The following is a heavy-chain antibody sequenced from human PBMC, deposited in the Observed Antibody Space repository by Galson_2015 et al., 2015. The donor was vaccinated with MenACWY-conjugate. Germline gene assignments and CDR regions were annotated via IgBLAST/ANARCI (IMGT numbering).Heavy chain of an antibody. D-gene: IGHD5-24*01. CDR3: TTGDGYNLRHRSASRSCSNGMDV. J-gene: IGHJ6*02. V-gene: IGHV6-1*01. CDR1: GDSVSRSSAA. Sequence: CAISGDSVSRSSAAWNWIRQSPSRGLEWLGRTYFRFKWFNDYAESVKSRITIEADTSKNQFSLHLNSVTPDDTAVYYCTTGDGYNLRHRSASRSCSNGMDVWGQGTTVTVSS. CDR2: TYFRFKWFN.